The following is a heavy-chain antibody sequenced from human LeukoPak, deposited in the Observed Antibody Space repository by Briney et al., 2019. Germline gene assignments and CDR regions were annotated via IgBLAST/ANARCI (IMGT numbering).Heavy chain of an antibody. V-gene: IGHV3-20*04. CDR3: ARGGSFNNY. CDR1: GFTFGEYG. CDR2: ITRNGATA. J-gene: IGHJ4*02. D-gene: IGHD3-10*01. Sequence: AGGSLRLFCAASGFTFGEYGMTWVRQAPGKGLEWVSGITRNGATAGYADSVKGRFTISRDNAKNSLYLQMNSLRVEDTALYFCARGGSFNNYWGQGTLVTVSA.